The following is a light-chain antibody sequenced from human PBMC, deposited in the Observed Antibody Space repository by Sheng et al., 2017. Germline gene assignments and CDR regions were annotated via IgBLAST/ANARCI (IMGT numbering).Light chain of an antibody. V-gene: IGKV3D-20*02. J-gene: IGKJ4*01. CDR3: QQRDKWPLT. CDR2: DAS. CDR1: QSVSSSY. Sequence: EIVLTQSPGTLSLSPGERATLSCRASQSVSSSYLAWYQQKPGQAPRLLISDASDRATGIPARFSGRGSGTEFTLTISSLEAEDSAIYFCQQRDKWPLTFGGGTKVELK.